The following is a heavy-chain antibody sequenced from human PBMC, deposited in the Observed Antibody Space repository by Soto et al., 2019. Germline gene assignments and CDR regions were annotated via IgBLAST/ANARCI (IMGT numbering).Heavy chain of an antibody. V-gene: IGHV4-34*01. CDR2: INHSGST. Sequence: QVQLQQWGAGLLKPSETLSLTCAVYGGSFSGYYWSWIRQPPGKGLEWIGEINHSGSTNYNPSLKSRVTISVDTSKNQFSLKLSSVTAADTAVYYCARLLYYYDSSGKRTYYFDYWDQGTLVTVSS. CDR3: ARLLYYYDSSGKRTYYFDY. D-gene: IGHD3-22*01. J-gene: IGHJ4*02. CDR1: GGSFSGYY.